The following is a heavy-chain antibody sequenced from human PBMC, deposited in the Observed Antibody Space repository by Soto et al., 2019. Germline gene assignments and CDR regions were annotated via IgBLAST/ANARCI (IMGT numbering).Heavy chain of an antibody. D-gene: IGHD2-8*01. V-gene: IGHV4-59*01. J-gene: IGHJ3*02. Sequence: SETLSLTCTVSGASISSYYWSWIRQPPGKGLEWIGYIYYSGSTNYNPSLKSRVTISVDTSKNQFSLKLSSVTAADTAVYYCARGVFLRHAFDIWGQGTMVTVSS. CDR2: IYYSGST. CDR1: GASISSYY. CDR3: ARGVFLRHAFDI.